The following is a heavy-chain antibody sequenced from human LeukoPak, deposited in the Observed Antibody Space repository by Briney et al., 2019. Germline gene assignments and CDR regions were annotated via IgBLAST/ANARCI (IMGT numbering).Heavy chain of an antibody. CDR2: ISSRSSYI. D-gene: IGHD6-6*01. Sequence: GGSLRLSCAVSGITFSSYSTNWVRQAPGKGLEWVSSISSRSSYIYYADSVKGRFTISRDNDKNSLYLQMNSLRAEDTAVYYCARDGVEYSSSSPPFDYWGQGTLVTVSS. CDR1: GITFSSYS. V-gene: IGHV3-21*01. J-gene: IGHJ4*02. CDR3: ARDGVEYSSSSPPFDY.